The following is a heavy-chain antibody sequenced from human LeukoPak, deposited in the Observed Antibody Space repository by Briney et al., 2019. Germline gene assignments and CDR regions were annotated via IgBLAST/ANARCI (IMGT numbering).Heavy chain of an antibody. D-gene: IGHD6-13*01. V-gene: IGHV3-7*01. CDR3: ARDPGIASTAANYFDY. Sequence: GGSLRLSCAASGFTFSSYWMSWVRQAPGKGLEWVANIKQDGSEKYYVDSVKGRFTISRDNAKNSLYLEMSSLRAEDTAVYYCARDPGIASTAANYFDYWGQGTLVTVSS. CDR1: GFTFSSYW. CDR2: IKQDGSEK. J-gene: IGHJ4*02.